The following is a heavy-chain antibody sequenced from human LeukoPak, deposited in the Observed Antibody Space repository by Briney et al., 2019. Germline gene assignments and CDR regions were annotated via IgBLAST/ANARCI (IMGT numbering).Heavy chain of an antibody. CDR1: GGSFSGYY. Sequence: SETLSLTCAVYGGSFSGYYWSWIRQPPGKGLEWIGEINHSGSTNYNPSLKSRVTISVDTSKNQFSLKLSSVTAADTAVYYCARIATTVYAFDIWGQGTMVTVSS. CDR2: INHSGST. CDR3: ARIATTVYAFDI. D-gene: IGHD4-17*01. J-gene: IGHJ3*02. V-gene: IGHV4-34*01.